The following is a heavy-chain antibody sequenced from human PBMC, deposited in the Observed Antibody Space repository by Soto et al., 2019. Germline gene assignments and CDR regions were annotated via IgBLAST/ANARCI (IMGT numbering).Heavy chain of an antibody. CDR2: IYSGGST. Sequence: HPGGSLRPSCAASGFTVSSSYMSWVRQAPGKGLEWVSVIYSGGSTYYADSVKGRFTISRDNAKNSLYLQMNSLRDGDTVLFYWEREGGELHWLAPWGQGTAVPVSS. J-gene: IGHJ5*02. D-gene: IGHD1-26*01. CDR1: GFTVSSSY. CDR3: EREGGELHWLAP. V-gene: IGHV3-53*01.